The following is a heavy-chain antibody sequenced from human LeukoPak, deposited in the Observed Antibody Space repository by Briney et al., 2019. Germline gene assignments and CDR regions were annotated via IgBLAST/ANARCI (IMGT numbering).Heavy chain of an antibody. D-gene: IGHD3-16*01. CDR3: ARDHLYYEISGPRFDN. CDR2: ISSSGSTI. CDR1: RFTFSSYE. Sequence: PGGSLRLSCAASRFTFSSYEMNWVRQAPGKGLEWVSYISSSGSTIYYADSVKGRFTISRDNAKNSLYLQMNSLRADDTAVYYCARDHLYYEISGPRFDNWGQGTLVTVSS. J-gene: IGHJ4*02. V-gene: IGHV3-48*03.